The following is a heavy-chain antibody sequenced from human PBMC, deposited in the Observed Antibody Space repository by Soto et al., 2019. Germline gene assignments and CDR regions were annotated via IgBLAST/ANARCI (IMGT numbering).Heavy chain of an antibody. V-gene: IGHV3-30*18. CDR3: AKDHGSSYYYGMDV. CDR1: GFTFSSYG. CDR2: ISYDGSNK. J-gene: IGHJ6*02. Sequence: PGGSLRLSCAASGFTFSSYGMHWVRQAPGKGLEWVAVISYDGSNKYYADSVKGRFTISRDNSKNTLYLQMNSLRAEDTAVYYCAKDHGSSYYYGMDVWGQGTTVTVSS. D-gene: IGHD3-10*01.